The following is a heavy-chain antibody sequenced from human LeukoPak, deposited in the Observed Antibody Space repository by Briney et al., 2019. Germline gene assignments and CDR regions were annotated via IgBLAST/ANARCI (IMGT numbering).Heavy chain of an antibody. J-gene: IGHJ4*02. CDR3: ARGGSITMVHFDY. CDR2: IYYSGST. Sequence: SETLSLTCTVSGGSISNYYWSWIRQPPGKGLEWIGYIYYSGSTNYNPSLKSRVTISVDTSKNQFSLKLSSVTAADTAVYYCARGGSITMVHFDYWGQGTLVTVSS. CDR1: GGSISNYY. D-gene: IGHD3-10*01. V-gene: IGHV4-59*01.